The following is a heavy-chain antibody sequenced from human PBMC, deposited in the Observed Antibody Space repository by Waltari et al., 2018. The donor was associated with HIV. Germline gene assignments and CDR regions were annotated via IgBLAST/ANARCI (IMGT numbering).Heavy chain of an antibody. D-gene: IGHD3-22*01. CDR3: ARVAVPYYYDSSGYHRDAFDI. V-gene: IGHV3-20*04. CDR1: GFTFDDYG. Sequence: EVQLVESGGGVVRPGGSLRLSCAASGFTFDDYGMSWVRQAPGKGLEWVSGINWNGGSTGYADSVKGRFTISRDNAKNSLYLQMNSLRAEDTALYYCARVAVPYYYDSSGYHRDAFDIWGQGTMVTVSS. J-gene: IGHJ3*02. CDR2: INWNGGST.